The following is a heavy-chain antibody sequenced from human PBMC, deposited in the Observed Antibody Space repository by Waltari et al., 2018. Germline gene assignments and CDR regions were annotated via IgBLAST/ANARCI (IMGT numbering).Heavy chain of an antibody. CDR1: GGPISSSSYY. CDR3: ATLYSYSSSSHPWID. CDR2: IYYSGST. J-gene: IGHJ4*02. Sequence: QLQLQASGPGLVKPSETLSLTCTVSGGPISSSSYYLGGTRQPPGKGLEWSWSIYYSGSTYYNPSLKSRVTISVDTSKNQFSLKLSSVTAADTAVYYCATLYSYSSSSHPWIDWGQGTLVTVSS. D-gene: IGHD6-6*01. V-gene: IGHV4-39*01.